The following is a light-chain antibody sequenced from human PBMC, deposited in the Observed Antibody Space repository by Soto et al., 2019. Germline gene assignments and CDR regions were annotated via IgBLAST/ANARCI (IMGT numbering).Light chain of an antibody. CDR3: QQRSNWPPVT. CDR2: DAS. J-gene: IGKJ4*01. CDR1: QSVSRH. V-gene: IGKV3-11*01. Sequence: EVVLTQSPATLSLSPGERATLSCRASQSVSRHLAWYQQKPGQAPRPLILDASDSATGIPARFSGSGSETNFTLTISSLEPEDFAVYYCQQRSNWPPVTFGGGTKVEIK.